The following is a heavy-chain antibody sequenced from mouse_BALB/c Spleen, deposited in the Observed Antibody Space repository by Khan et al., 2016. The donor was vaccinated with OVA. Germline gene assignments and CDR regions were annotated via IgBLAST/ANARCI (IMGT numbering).Heavy chain of an antibody. D-gene: IGHD2-2*01. CDR2: TDPENGDT. CDR3: NTGDGYAAWFAY. Sequence: VRLQQSGAELVRSGASVKLSCTASGFNIKDYYIHWLKQRPEQGLEWIGWTDPENGDTEYAPKFQGKATMAADTSSNTAYLQLSRLPSEDTAVYYCNTGDGYAAWFAYGGQGTLVTVSA. J-gene: IGHJ3*01. V-gene: IGHV14-4*02. CDR1: GFNIKDYY.